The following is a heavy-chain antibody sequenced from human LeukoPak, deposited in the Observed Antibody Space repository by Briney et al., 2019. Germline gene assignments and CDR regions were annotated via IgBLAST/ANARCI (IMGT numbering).Heavy chain of an antibody. J-gene: IGHJ6*03. CDR1: GGTFSNHA. D-gene: IGHD3-10*01. CDR2: IIPIFGTT. V-gene: IGHV1-69*06. CDR3: ARPRFPYYRLSGADYYYMDV. Sequence: GASVKVSCKASGGTFSNHAISWVRQAPGQGLEWMGGIIPIFGTTNYAQKFQGRVTITADKSMTTAYMGLSSLRSEDTAVYYCARPRFPYYRLSGADYYYMDVWGKGTTVTVSS.